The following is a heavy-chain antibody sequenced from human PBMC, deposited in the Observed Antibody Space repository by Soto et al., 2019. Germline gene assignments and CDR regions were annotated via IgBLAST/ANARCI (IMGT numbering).Heavy chain of an antibody. CDR3: AKDKSMGAGSYSYFDS. CDR1: GFTFSSYA. J-gene: IGHJ4*02. CDR2: ISGSDDST. D-gene: IGHD1-26*01. V-gene: IGHV3-23*01. Sequence: GGSLRLSCTASGFTFSSYAMSWVRQAPGKGLEWVSFISGSDDSTYYADSVKGRFTICRDNSKNTLYLQINSLRAADTAIYYCAKDKSMGAGSYSYFDSWGQGTLVTVSS.